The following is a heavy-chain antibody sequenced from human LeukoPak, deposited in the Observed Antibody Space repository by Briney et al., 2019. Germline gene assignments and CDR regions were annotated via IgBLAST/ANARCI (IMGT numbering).Heavy chain of an antibody. V-gene: IGHV1-3*01. CDR2: INAGNGNT. CDR3: ARDGYSSGWPTWGY. D-gene: IGHD6-19*01. J-gene: IGHJ4*02. CDR1: GYTFTSYA. Sequence: GASVKVSCKASGYTFTSYAMHWVRQAPGQRLEWMGWINAGNGNTKYSQKFQGRVTITRDTSASTAYMELSSLRSEDMAVYYCARDGYSSGWPTWGYWGQGTLVTVSS.